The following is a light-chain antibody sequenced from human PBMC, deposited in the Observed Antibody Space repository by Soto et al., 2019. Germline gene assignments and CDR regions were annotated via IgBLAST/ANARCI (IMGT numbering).Light chain of an antibody. J-gene: IGKJ5*01. CDR3: QQRSVWPIT. V-gene: IGKV3D-20*02. Sequence: EIVLTQSPATLSVSPGERVTLSCRASQSVSSNYLAWYQHKPGQAPSLLIYGTSNRATGIPDRFSGSGSGTDFTLTISGLEPEDFAVYYCQQRSVWPITFGQGTRLEI. CDR1: QSVSSNY. CDR2: GTS.